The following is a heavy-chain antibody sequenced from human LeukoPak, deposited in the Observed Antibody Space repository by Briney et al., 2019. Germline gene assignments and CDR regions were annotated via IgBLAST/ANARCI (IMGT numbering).Heavy chain of an antibody. CDR1: GGSFSGYY. J-gene: IGHJ5*02. D-gene: IGHD2-2*01. CDR3: ASGPPGSTGDNWFDP. CDR2: INHSGST. V-gene: IGHV4-34*01. Sequence: SETLSLTCAVYGGSFSGYYWSWIRQPPGKGLEWIGEINHSGSTNYNPSLKSRVTISVDTSKNQFSLKLSSVTAADAAVYYCASGPPGSTGDNWFDPWGQGTLVTVSS.